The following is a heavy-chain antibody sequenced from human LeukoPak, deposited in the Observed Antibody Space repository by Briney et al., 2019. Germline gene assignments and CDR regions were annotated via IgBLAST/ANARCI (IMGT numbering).Heavy chain of an antibody. CDR1: GGSISSYY. CDR3: AKDYYGSGSYYQGGLDY. D-gene: IGHD3-10*01. V-gene: IGHV4-59*01. J-gene: IGHJ4*02. CDR2: IYYSGST. Sequence: SETLSLTCTVSGGSISSYYWSWIRQPPGKGLEWIGYIYYSGSTNYNPSLKSRVTISVDTSKNQFSLKLSSVTAADTAVYYCAKDYYGSGSYYQGGLDYWGQGTLVTVSS.